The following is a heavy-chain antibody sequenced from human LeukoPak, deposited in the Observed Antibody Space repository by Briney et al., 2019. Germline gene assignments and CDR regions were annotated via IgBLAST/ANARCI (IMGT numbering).Heavy chain of an antibody. J-gene: IGHJ4*02. Sequence: ASVKVSCKASGYTFTGYYMHWVRQVPGQGLEWMGWINPNSGGTNYAQKFQGRVTMTRDTSISTAYMELSRLRSDDTAVYYCARVKALKGYSYGRVFDYWGQGTLVTVSS. V-gene: IGHV1-2*02. CDR3: ARVKALKGYSYGRVFDY. CDR1: GYTFTGYY. CDR2: INPNSGGT. D-gene: IGHD5-18*01.